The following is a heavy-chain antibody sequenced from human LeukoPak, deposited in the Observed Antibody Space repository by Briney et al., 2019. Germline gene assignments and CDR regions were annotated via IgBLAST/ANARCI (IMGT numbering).Heavy chain of an antibody. D-gene: IGHD5-24*01. J-gene: IGHJ4*02. CDR3: ARDLAGTWLQVDY. CDR1: GFTFSSYA. Sequence: GGSLRLSCAASGFTFSSYAMSWVRQAPGKWLEWVSYISSNSTTIYYADSVKGRFTISRDNAKNSVYLQMNSLRAEDTAVYYCARDLAGTWLQVDYWGQGTLVTVSS. CDR2: ISSNSTTI. V-gene: IGHV3-48*01.